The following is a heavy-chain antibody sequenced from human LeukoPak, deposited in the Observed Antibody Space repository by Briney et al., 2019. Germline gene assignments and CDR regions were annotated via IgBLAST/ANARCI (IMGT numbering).Heavy chain of an antibody. Sequence: PSETLSLTCAVYGGSFSGYYWSWIRQPPGKGLEWIGEINHSGSTNYNPSLKSRVTISVDTSKNQFSLKLSSVTAADTAVYYCARGRSGYSSGWRNWFDPWGQGTLVTVS. CDR2: INHSGST. CDR1: GGSFSGYY. V-gene: IGHV4-34*01. CDR3: ARGRSGYSSGWRNWFDP. D-gene: IGHD6-19*01. J-gene: IGHJ5*02.